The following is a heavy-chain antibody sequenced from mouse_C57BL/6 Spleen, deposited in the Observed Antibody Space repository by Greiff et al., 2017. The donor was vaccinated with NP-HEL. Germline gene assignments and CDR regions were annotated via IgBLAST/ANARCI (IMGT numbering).Heavy chain of an antibody. V-gene: IGHV8-12*01. CDR3: ARRASYYGSKYYYAMDY. J-gene: IGHJ4*01. CDR2: IYWDDDK. Sequence: QVTLKESGPGILQSSQTLSLTCSFSGFSLSTSGMGVSWIRQPSGKGLEWLAHIYWDDDKRYNPSLKSRLTISKDTSRNQVFLKITSVDTADTATYYCARRASYYGSKYYYAMDYWGQGTSVTVSS. CDR1: GFSLSTSGMG. D-gene: IGHD1-1*01.